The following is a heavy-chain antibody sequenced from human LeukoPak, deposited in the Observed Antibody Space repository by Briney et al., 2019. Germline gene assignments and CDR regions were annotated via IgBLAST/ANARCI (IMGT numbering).Heavy chain of an antibody. D-gene: IGHD4-23*01. V-gene: IGHV3-23*01. J-gene: IGHJ6*02. CDR3: ARVPTPYYYYYGMDV. CDR1: GFTFSSYA. Sequence: PGGSLRLSCAASGFTFSSYAMSWVRQAPGKGLEWVSAISGSGGSTYYADSVKGRFTISRDNSKNTLYLQMNSLRAEDTAVYYCARVPTPYYYYYGMDVWGQGTTVTVSS. CDR2: ISGSGGST.